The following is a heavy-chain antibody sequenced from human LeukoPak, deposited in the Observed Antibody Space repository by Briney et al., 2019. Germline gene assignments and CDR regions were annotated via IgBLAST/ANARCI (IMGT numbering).Heavy chain of an antibody. Sequence: GRSLRLSCAASGFTFSSYGMHWVRQAPGKGLEWVAVIWYDGSNKYYADSVKGRFTISRDNAKNSLYLQMNSLRAEDTAVYYCASVVRGIPSDYWGQGTLVTVSS. J-gene: IGHJ4*02. CDR2: IWYDGSNK. CDR3: ASVVRGIPSDY. D-gene: IGHD6-6*01. V-gene: IGHV3-33*03. CDR1: GFTFSSYG.